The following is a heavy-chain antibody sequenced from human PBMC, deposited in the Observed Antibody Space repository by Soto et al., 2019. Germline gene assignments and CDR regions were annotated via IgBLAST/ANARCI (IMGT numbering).Heavy chain of an antibody. J-gene: IGHJ4*02. V-gene: IGHV3-21*01. CDR2: ISSSSSYI. D-gene: IGHD3-10*01. CDR1: GFTFSSYS. CDR3: AKVLAKGYGGVDY. Sequence: EVQLVESGGGLVKPGGSLRLSCAASGFTFSSYSMNWVRQAPGKGLEWVSSISSSSSYIYYADSVKGRFTISRDNAKNSLYLQMNSLRAEDKAVYYCAKVLAKGYGGVDYWGQGTLGTVSS.